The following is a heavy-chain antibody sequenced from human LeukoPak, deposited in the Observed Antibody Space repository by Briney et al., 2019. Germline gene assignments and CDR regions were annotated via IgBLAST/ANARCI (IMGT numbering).Heavy chain of an antibody. V-gene: IGHV3-53*01. Sequence: HPGGSLRLSCAASGFTVSSNYMSWVRQAPGKGLEWVSVIYSGGSTYYADSVKGRFTISRDNSKNTLYLQMNSLRAEDTAVYYCARGAIAVAAAHFDYWGQGTLVTVSS. CDR3: ARGAIAVAAAHFDY. CDR2: IYSGGST. J-gene: IGHJ4*02. CDR1: GFTVSSNY. D-gene: IGHD6-19*01.